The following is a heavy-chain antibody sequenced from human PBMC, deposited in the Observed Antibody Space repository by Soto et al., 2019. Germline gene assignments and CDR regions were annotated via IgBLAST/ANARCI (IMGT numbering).Heavy chain of an antibody. D-gene: IGHD2-15*01. V-gene: IGHV1-46*01. CDR2: INPSGGST. Sequence: ASVKVSCKASGYSFTSYYMHWVRQAPGQGLEWMGIINPSGGSTSYAQKFQGRVTMTRDTSTSTVYMELSSLRSEDTTVYYCARGTPWWARQYHWFDPLGQGTLVTVSS. J-gene: IGHJ5*02. CDR3: ARGTPWWARQYHWFDP. CDR1: GYSFTSYY.